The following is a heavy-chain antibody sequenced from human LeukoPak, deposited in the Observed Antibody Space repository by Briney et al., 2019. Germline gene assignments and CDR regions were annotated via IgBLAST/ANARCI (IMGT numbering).Heavy chain of an antibody. V-gene: IGHV4-34*01. D-gene: IGHD3-10*01. Sequence: PSETLSLKCAAYGGSFSGYYWSWIRQPPGKGLEWIGEINHSGSTNYSPSLKSRVTISVDTSKNQFSLKLSSVTAADTAVYYCARGFITMVRGVKRHYYGMDVWGKGTTVTVSS. CDR1: GGSFSGYY. CDR3: ARGFITMVRGVKRHYYGMDV. J-gene: IGHJ6*04. CDR2: INHSGST.